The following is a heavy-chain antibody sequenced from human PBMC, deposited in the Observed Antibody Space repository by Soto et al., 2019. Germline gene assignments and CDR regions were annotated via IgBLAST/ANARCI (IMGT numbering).Heavy chain of an antibody. CDR1: GGSISSGDYY. D-gene: IGHD3-10*01. V-gene: IGHV4-30-4*01. CDR3: ARAQGSGFLVS. J-gene: IGHJ4*02. CDR2: IYYSGST. Sequence: QVQLQESGPGLVKPSQTLSLTCTVSGGSISSGDYYWSWIRQPPGKGLEWIGYIYYSGSTYYNPSRRSRVTLSVHTSKNQFSLKLSSVTAADTAVYYCARAQGSGFLVSWGQGTLVTVSS.